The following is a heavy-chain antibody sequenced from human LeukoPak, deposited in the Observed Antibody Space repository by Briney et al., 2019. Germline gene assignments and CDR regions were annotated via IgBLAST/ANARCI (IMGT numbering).Heavy chain of an antibody. D-gene: IGHD6-13*01. CDR1: GGTFSSYA. V-gene: IGHV1-69*05. CDR2: IIPIFGTA. Sequence: SVKVSCKASGGTFSSYAISWVRQAPGQGLEWMGGIIPIFGTANYAQKFQGRVTITTDESTSTAYMKLSSLTSEDTAVYYCTRAHIAPKSAVAFDIWGQRTMVTVSS. J-gene: IGHJ3*02. CDR3: TRAHIAPKSAVAFDI.